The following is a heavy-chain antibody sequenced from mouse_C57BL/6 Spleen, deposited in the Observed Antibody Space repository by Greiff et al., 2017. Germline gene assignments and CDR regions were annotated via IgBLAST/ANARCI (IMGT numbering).Heavy chain of an antibody. CDR2: ISDGGSYT. V-gene: IGHV5-4*01. Sequence: EVQRVESGGGLVKPGGSLKLSCAASGFTFSSYAMSWVRQTPEKRLEWVATISDGGSYTYYPDNVKGRFTISRDNAKNNLYLQMSHLKSEDTAMYYCARGLLLRWYFDVWGTGTTVTVSS. D-gene: IGHD1-1*01. CDR3: ARGLLLRWYFDV. CDR1: GFTFSSYA. J-gene: IGHJ1*03.